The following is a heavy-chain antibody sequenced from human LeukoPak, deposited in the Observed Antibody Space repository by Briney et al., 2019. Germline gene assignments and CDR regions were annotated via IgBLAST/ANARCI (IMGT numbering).Heavy chain of an antibody. CDR2: INHSGST. CDR3: ARDRNFRRYPYYYYGMDV. V-gene: IGHV4-34*01. J-gene: IGHJ6*02. Sequence: SETLSLTCAVYGGSFSGYYWSWIHQPPGKGLEWIGEINHSGSTNYNPSLKSRVTISVDTSKNQFSLKLSSVTAADTAVYYCARDRNFRRYPYYYYGMDVWGQGTTVTVSS. D-gene: IGHD2/OR15-2a*01. CDR1: GGSFSGYY.